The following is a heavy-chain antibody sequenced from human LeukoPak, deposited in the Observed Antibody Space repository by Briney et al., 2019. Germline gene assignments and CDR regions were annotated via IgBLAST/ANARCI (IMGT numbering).Heavy chain of an antibody. CDR1: GFTFSSYN. J-gene: IGHJ6*03. D-gene: IGHD6-13*01. V-gene: IGHV3-21*01. Sequence: GGSLRLSCAASGFTFSSYNMNWVRQAPGKWLEWVSSISSSSSYIYYADSVKGRFTISRDNAKNSLYLQMNSLRAEDTAVYYCARDSSPPFYYYYMDVWGKGTTVTVSS. CDR2: ISSSSSYI. CDR3: ARDSSPPFYYYYMDV.